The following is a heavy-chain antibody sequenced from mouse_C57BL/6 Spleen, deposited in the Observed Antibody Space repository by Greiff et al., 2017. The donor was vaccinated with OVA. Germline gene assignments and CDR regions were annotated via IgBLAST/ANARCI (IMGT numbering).Heavy chain of an antibody. J-gene: IGHJ3*01. D-gene: IGHD2-5*01. V-gene: IGHV2-9-1*01. CDR1: GFSLTSYA. CDR3: ARNWDSNFAWFAY. CDR2: IWTGGGT. Sequence: VMLVESGPGLVAPSQSLSITCTVSGFSLTSYAISWVRQPPGKGLEWLGVIWTGGGTHYNSALKSRLSISKDNSKSQVFLKMNSLQTDDTARYYCARNWDSNFAWFAYWGQGTLVTVSA.